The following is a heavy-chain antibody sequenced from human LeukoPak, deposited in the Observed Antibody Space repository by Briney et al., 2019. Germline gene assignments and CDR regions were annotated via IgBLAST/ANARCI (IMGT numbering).Heavy chain of an antibody. CDR3: ARDFGYSYGVN. V-gene: IGHV3-30*03. CDR2: ISYDGSK. Sequence: GGSLRLSCAASGFTFSSYGMHWVRQAPGKGLEWVAVISYDGSKYYADSVKGRFTISRDNSKNTLYLQMNSLRAEDTAVYYCARDFGYSYGVNWGQGTLVTVSS. CDR1: GFTFSSYG. J-gene: IGHJ4*02. D-gene: IGHD5-18*01.